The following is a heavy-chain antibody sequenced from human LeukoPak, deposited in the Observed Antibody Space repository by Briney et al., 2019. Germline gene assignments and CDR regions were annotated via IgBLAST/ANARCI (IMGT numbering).Heavy chain of an antibody. D-gene: IGHD6-13*01. CDR3: ARSQKSRPTYNWFDP. Sequence: ASVKVSCKASGYTFTSYGISWVRQAPGQGLEWMGWISAYNGNTNYAQKLQGRVTMTTDTSTSTAYMELRSLRSDDTAVYYCARSQKSRPTYNWFDPWGQGTLVTVSS. CDR1: GYTFTSYG. CDR2: ISAYNGNT. J-gene: IGHJ5*02. V-gene: IGHV1-18*01.